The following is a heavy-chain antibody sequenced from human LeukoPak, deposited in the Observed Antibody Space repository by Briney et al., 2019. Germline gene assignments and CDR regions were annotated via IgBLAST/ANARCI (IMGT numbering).Heavy chain of an antibody. J-gene: IGHJ4*02. V-gene: IGHV4-34*01. CDR2: INHSGST. D-gene: IGHD3-9*01. CDR3: ARVYYDILTGYYGLSPSGYYFDY. CDR1: GGSFSGYY. Sequence: SETLSLTCAVYGGSFSGYYWNWIRQPPDKGLEWIGEINHSGSTNYNPSLKSRVTISVDTSKNQFSLKLSSVTAADTAVYYCARVYYDILTGYYGLSPSGYYFDYWGQGTLVTVSS.